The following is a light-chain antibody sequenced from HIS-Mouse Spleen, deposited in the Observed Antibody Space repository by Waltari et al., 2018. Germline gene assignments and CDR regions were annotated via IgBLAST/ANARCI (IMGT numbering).Light chain of an antibody. J-gene: IGLJ3*02. CDR1: SSDVGSYNL. Sequence: QSALTQPASVSGSPGQSITISCTGTSSDVGSYNLVSWYQQHPGKAPKLMIYEGSKRAEGVFNRFSGSKSGNTASLTISGLQAEDEADYYCCSYAGSSTWVFGGGTKLTVL. V-gene: IGLV2-23*01. CDR3: CSYAGSSTWV. CDR2: EGS.